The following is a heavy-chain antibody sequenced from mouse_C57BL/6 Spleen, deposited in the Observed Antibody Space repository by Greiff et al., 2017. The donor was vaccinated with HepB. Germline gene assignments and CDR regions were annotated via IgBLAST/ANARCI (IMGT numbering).Heavy chain of an antibody. Sequence: EVQGVESGGGLVKPGGSLKLSCAASGFTFRSYAMSWVRQTPEKRLEWVATISDGGSYTYYPDNVKGRFTISRDNAKNNLYLQMSHLKSEDTAMYYCARDTNYYGSSSNFDVWGTGTTVTVSS. J-gene: IGHJ1*03. CDR2: ISDGGSYT. D-gene: IGHD1-1*01. CDR3: ARDTNYYGSSSNFDV. CDR1: GFTFRSYA. V-gene: IGHV5-4*01.